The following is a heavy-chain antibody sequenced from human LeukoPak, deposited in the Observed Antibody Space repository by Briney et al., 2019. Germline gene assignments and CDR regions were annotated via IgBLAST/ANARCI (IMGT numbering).Heavy chain of an antibody. CDR1: GYSFTSYW. CDR2: IHPGDSDT. Sequence: GEPLKISCKGSGYSFTSYWIGWVRQMPGKGLEWMGIIHPGDSDTRISPSFQGQVTISVDKSISTAYLQWSSLKASDTAMYYCARGPPSRYCTNGICVNYLDYWGQGTLVTVSP. CDR3: ARGPPSRYCTNGICVNYLDY. J-gene: IGHJ4*02. D-gene: IGHD2-8*01. V-gene: IGHV5-51*01.